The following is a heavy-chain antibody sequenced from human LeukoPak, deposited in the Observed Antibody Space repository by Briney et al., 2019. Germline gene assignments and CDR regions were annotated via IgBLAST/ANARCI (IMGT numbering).Heavy chain of an antibody. J-gene: IGHJ6*02. CDR3: AKVAHIVVLRYGMDV. V-gene: IGHV3-23*01. D-gene: IGHD2-15*01. CDR2: ISGSGDST. CDR1: GFTFSSYA. Sequence: TGGSLRLSCVASGFTFSSYAMRWVRQAPGKGLEWVSAISGSGDSTYYADSVKGRFTISRDNSKNTLYLQMNSLRAEDTAVYYCAKVAHIVVLRYGMDVWGQGTTVTVSS.